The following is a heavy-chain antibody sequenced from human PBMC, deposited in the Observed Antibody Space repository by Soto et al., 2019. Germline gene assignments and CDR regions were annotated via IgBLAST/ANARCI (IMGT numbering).Heavy chain of an antibody. CDR3: AREGSYSAYNFAHGIQLWSFDF. V-gene: IGHV4-4*07. D-gene: IGHD5-12*01. CDR2: IFSSGST. Sequence: SETLSLTCTVSGGSINTFYWGWVRQSAGKGLEWIGRIFSSGSTSFNPSLESRVAMSVDTSKNHFSLNLSSVTAADMAVYYCAREGSYSAYNFAHGIQLWSFDFWGQGALVTVSS. CDR1: GGSINTFY. J-gene: IGHJ4*02.